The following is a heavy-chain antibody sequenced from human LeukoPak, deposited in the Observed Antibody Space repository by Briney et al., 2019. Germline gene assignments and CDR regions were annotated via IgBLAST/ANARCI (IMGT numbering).Heavy chain of an antibody. CDR2: IKRKADSGTT. Sequence: GGSLRLSCRGAGFSFSNAGMDWGRQAPGKGLEWVGRIKRKADSGTTDYGEPAKGRFTFSRADSANTVELPMNGLQTEHTAVYYCTTSTMVYYERVWGTYRNLEHWGQGTLVTVSS. V-gene: IGHV3-15*01. CDR1: GFSFSNAG. CDR3: TTSTMVYYERVWGTYRNLEH. D-gene: IGHD3-16*02. J-gene: IGHJ4*02.